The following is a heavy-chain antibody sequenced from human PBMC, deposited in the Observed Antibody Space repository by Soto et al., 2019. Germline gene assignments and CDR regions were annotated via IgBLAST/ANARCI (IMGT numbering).Heavy chain of an antibody. D-gene: IGHD6-6*01. CDR3: AKDVGLARRTILYNYSYGMDV. J-gene: IGHJ6*02. CDR2: ISRNSVSI. V-gene: IGHV3-9*01. CDR1: GFSFDDYS. Sequence: GGSLRLSCAASGFSFDDYSIHWVRQAPWKGLEWVSGISRNSVSIGYADSVKGRFTISRDNAKNSLYLQMNSLRVDDTALYYYAKDVGLARRTILYNYSYGMDVWGQGTTVTVSS.